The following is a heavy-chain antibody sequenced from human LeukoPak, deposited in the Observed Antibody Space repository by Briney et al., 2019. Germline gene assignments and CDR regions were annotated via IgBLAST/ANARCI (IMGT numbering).Heavy chain of an antibody. CDR1: GFTFDDYA. D-gene: IGHD2-15*01. CDR2: ISWNSGVM. V-gene: IGHV3-9*01. CDR3: VKTPTCLGGSCYSVAFDI. J-gene: IGHJ3*02. Sequence: PGGSLRLSCAASGFTFDDYAMHWVRQAPGKGLEWVSGISWNSGVMDYADSVKGRFTISRDNAKKSLYLQMNSLRAEDTALYYCVKTPTCLGGSCYSVAFDIWGQGTMVTVSS.